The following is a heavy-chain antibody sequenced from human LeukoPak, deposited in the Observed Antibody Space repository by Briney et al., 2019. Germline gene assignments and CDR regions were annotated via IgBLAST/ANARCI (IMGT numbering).Heavy chain of an antibody. CDR2: INYSGST. V-gene: IGHV4-59*08. CDR1: GGSITNYY. D-gene: IGHD2-2*01. CDR3: ASMWVVVPAAPH. J-gene: IGHJ4*02. Sequence: SETLSLTCSVSGGSITNYYWSWIRQPPGKGLEWIGYINYSGSTNYNPSLKSRVTVSVDTSKNQFSLKLSSVTAADTAVYYCASMWVVVPAAPHWGQGTLVTVSS.